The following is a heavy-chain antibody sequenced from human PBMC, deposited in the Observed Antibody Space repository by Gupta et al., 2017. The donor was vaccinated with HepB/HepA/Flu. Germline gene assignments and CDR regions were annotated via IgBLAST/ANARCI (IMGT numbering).Heavy chain of an antibody. J-gene: IGHJ5*02. D-gene: IGHD5-18*01. Sequence: GRFTISRDNAKNSLFLQMNSLRGEDTAVYYCARDAKYDSLSWFDPWGQGTLVTVSS. V-gene: IGHV3-11*06. CDR3: ARDAKYDSLSWFDP.